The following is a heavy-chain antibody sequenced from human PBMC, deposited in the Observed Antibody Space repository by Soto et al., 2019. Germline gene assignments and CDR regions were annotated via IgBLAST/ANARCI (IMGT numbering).Heavy chain of an antibody. J-gene: IGHJ4*02. CDR3: TTDRARLLNC. V-gene: IGHV3-7*01. CDR1: GFTFSSYW. Sequence: EEQLVESGGGWVQPGGSLRLSCAASGFTFSSYWMSWVRQAPGKGLEWVGQINQDGSEKYSVDSVRGRFTISRDNAKNSLYLQMISLRAEDTAVYYCTTDRARLLNCWGQGTLVNVS. CDR2: INQDGSEK. D-gene: IGHD5-12*01.